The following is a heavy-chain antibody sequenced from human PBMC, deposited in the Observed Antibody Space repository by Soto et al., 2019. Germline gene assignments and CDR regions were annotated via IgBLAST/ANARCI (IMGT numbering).Heavy chain of an antibody. CDR2: ISYDGSNK. CDR1: GFTFSSYG. J-gene: IGHJ4*02. CDR3: AKWTISGGSDDY. D-gene: IGHD1-26*01. V-gene: IGHV3-30*18. Sequence: WGSMRLSCAASGFTFSSYGIHFCRQAPGKGLEWVAVISYDGSNKYYADSVKGRFTISRDNSKNTLYLQMNSLRAEDTAVYYCAKWTISGGSDDYWGQGTLVTVSS.